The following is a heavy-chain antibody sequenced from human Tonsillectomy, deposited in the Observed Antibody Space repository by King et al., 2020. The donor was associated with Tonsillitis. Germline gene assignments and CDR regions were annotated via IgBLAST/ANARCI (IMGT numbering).Heavy chain of an antibody. CDR2: INPNSGGT. CDR1: GYTFTGYF. CDR3: AKQGYCSTTSCYVYFDY. Sequence: QLVQSGAEVKKSGASVKVSCKASGYTFTGYFMHWVRQAPGQGLEWMGWINPNSGGTNFAQMFQGRITMTRDTSLSTAYMELAGLRSDDTAVYYCAKQGYCSTTSCYVYFDYWGQGTLVTVSS. J-gene: IGHJ4*02. D-gene: IGHD2-2*01. V-gene: IGHV1-2*02.